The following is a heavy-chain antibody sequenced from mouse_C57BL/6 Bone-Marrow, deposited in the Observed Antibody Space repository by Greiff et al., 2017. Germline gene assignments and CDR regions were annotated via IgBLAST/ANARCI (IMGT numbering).Heavy chain of an antibody. V-gene: IGHV1-64*01. CDR1: GYTFTSYW. J-gene: IGHJ2*01. Sequence: QVQLQQPGAELVKPGASVKLSCKASGYTFTSYWMHWVKQRPGQGLEWIGMIHPNSGSTNYNEKFKSKATLTVDKSSSTAYMQLSNLTSEDSAVYYCAGNIYYGIIDYWGQGTTLTVSS. D-gene: IGHD2-1*01. CDR3: AGNIYYGIIDY. CDR2: IHPNSGST.